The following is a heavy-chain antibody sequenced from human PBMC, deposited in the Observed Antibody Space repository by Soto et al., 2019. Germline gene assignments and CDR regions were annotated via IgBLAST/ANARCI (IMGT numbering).Heavy chain of an antibody. CDR2: ISWNSGSI. Sequence: EVQLVESGGGLVQPGRSLRLSCAASGFTFDDYAMHWVRQAPGKGLEWVSGISWNSGSIGYADSVKGRFTISRDNAKNSLYLQMNSLRAEDTALYYCATDPNYDFWSGLFDPWGQGTLVTVSS. J-gene: IGHJ5*02. D-gene: IGHD3-3*01. CDR3: ATDPNYDFWSGLFDP. CDR1: GFTFDDYA. V-gene: IGHV3-9*01.